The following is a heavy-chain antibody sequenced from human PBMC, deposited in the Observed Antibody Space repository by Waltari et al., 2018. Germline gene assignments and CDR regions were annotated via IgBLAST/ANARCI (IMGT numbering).Heavy chain of an antibody. Sequence: QVQLQESGPGLVKPSETLSLTCAVSGYSISSGYYWGWIRQPPGKGLEWIGSIYHSGSTYYNPSLKSRVTISVDTSKNQFSLKLSSVIAADTAVYYCAGDFSVWGQGTLVTVSS. V-gene: IGHV4-38-2*02. D-gene: IGHD3-10*01. CDR1: GYSISSGYY. CDR3: AGDFSV. J-gene: IGHJ4*02. CDR2: IYHSGST.